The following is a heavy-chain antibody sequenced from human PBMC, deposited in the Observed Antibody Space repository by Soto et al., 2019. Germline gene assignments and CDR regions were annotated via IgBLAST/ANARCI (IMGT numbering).Heavy chain of an antibody. D-gene: IGHD3-9*01. Sequence: ASVKVSCKASGGTFSNYALSWVRQAPGQGLEWMGGINPNSGGTNYAQKFQGWVTMTRDTSISTAYMELSSLKTEDTAVYYCARGPDSSTSYYGPFEYWGQGILVTVSS. CDR2: INPNSGGT. CDR1: GGTFSNYA. J-gene: IGHJ4*02. V-gene: IGHV1-2*04. CDR3: ARGPDSSTSYYGPFEY.